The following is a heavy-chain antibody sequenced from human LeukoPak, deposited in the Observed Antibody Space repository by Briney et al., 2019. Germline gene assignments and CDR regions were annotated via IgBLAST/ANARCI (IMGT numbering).Heavy chain of an antibody. J-gene: IGHJ3*02. D-gene: IGHD1-14*01. CDR3: ARVKPEYGSFAFDI. V-gene: IGHV1-18*01. CDR1: GYTFTSHD. Sequence: ASVKVSCKASGYTFTSHDINWVRQAPGQGLEWMGWLSAYNGNANYAQKFQGRVTMTTDTSTSTAYMELRSLRSDDTAVYYCARVKPEYGSFAFDIWGQGTMVTVSS. CDR2: LSAYNGNA.